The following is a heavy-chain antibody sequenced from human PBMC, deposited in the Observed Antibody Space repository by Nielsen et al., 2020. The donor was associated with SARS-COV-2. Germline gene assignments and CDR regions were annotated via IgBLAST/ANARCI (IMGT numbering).Heavy chain of an antibody. J-gene: IGHJ6*02. CDR2: IDPSDSYT. CDR1: GYSFTSYW. D-gene: IGHD4-11*01. CDR3: ARSYDYSHYHYYDMDV. V-gene: IGHV5-10-1*01. Sequence: GESLKISCRGSGYSFTSYWIGWVRQMPGKGLEWMGRIDPSDSYTNYSPSFQGHVTISADKSISTAYLQWSSLKASDTAMYYCARSYDYSHYHYYDMDVWGQGTTVTVSS.